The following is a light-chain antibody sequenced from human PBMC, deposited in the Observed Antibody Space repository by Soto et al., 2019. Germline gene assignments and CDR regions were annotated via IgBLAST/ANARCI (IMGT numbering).Light chain of an antibody. CDR3: HRYDLYPYT. V-gene: IGKV1-5*03. CDR1: QNISW. J-gene: IGKJ2*01. Sequence: DIQMTQSPPTLSASVGDRVTITCRASQNISWLAWYQQKPGKVPKLLIYKTSILEGGVPSRFTGGGSGATFNLTNSSLQPDDLATYYGHRYDLYPYTFGQGTKLEVK. CDR2: KTS.